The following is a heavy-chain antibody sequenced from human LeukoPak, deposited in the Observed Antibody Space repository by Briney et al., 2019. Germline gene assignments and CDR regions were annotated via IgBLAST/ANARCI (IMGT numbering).Heavy chain of an antibody. CDR3: ARGRSLGYYDTNPSGYYYMDV. Sequence: ASVKVSCKASGYTFTSYDINWVRQATGQGLEWMGWMNPNSGNTGYAQKFQGRVTITRNTSISTAYMELSSLRSEDTAVYYCARGRSLGYYDTNPSGYYYMDVWGKGTTVTVSS. D-gene: IGHD3-22*01. CDR1: GYTFTSYD. CDR2: MNPNSGNT. V-gene: IGHV1-8*03. J-gene: IGHJ6*03.